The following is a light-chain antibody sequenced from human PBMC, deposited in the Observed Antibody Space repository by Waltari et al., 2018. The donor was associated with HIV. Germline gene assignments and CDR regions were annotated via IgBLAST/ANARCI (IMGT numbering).Light chain of an antibody. CDR1: KSDIGGYNY. J-gene: IGLJ2*01. Sequence: QSALTQPPSASGSPGQSVTISCTGTKSDIGGYNYVPWYQQPPGKAPKLVISEVTKRPSGVPGRFSGSKSGTTASLTVSGLQAEDEADYYCSSYANKNGFYVVFGGGTRLTVL. V-gene: IGLV2-8*01. CDR2: EVT. CDR3: SSYANKNGFYVV.